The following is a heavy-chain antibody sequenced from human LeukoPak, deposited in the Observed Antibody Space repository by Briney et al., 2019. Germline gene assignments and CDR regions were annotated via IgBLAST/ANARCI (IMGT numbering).Heavy chain of an antibody. Sequence: ASVKVSCKASGYTFTDYYMHWVRQAPGQGLEWMGWINPNSGVTKYAEKFQGRVTMTRDTSISTAYMELSRLRSDDTAVYYCASGTYYYDSSGYRTEYFQHWGQGTLVTVSS. V-gene: IGHV1-2*02. CDR2: INPNSGVT. D-gene: IGHD3-22*01. CDR1: GYTFTDYY. J-gene: IGHJ1*01. CDR3: ASGTYYYDSSGYRTEYFQH.